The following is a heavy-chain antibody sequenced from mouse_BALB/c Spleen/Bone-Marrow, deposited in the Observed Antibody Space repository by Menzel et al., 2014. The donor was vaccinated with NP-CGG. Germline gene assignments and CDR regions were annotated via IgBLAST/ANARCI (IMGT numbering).Heavy chain of an antibody. D-gene: IGHD2-3*01. CDR3: ARWLVRMDY. CDR2: IDPANDNT. J-gene: IGHJ4*01. V-gene: IGHV14-3*02. Sequence: EVKLMESGAELVKPGASVKLSCTASGFNIKDTFMNWVKQRPEQGLEWIGRIDPANDNTEYDPKFQGKDTITTDTSSNTAYLQLNSLTSEDTAVYYCARWLVRMDYWGQGTSVTVSS. CDR1: GFNIKDTF.